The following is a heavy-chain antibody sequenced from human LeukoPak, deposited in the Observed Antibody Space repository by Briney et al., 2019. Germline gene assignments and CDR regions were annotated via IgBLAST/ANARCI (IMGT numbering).Heavy chain of an antibody. CDR3: ARQGGDPDYYYYYYMDV. D-gene: IGHD4-17*01. Sequence: ASVKVCCKASGYTFTSYGIGWVRQAPGQGLEWMGWISAYNGNTNYAQKLQGRVTMTTDTSTSTAYMELRSLRSDDTAVYYCARQGGDPDYYYYYYMDVWGKGTTVTISS. CDR2: ISAYNGNT. V-gene: IGHV1-18*01. CDR1: GYTFTSYG. J-gene: IGHJ6*03.